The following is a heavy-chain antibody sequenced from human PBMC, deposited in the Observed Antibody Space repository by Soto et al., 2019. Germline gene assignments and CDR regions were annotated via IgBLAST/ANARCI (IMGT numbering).Heavy chain of an antibody. J-gene: IGHJ5*02. CDR3: ARATVELIKIFGVVILGWFDP. Sequence: QVQLVQSGAEVKKPGASVKVSCKASGYTFTSYGISWVRQAPGQGLEWMGWISAYNGNTNYAQKLQGRVTMTTDTSTSTAYLELRSLRSDDTAVYYCARATVELIKIFGVVILGWFDPWGQGTLVTVSS. V-gene: IGHV1-18*01. CDR2: ISAYNGNT. CDR1: GYTFTSYG. D-gene: IGHD3-3*01.